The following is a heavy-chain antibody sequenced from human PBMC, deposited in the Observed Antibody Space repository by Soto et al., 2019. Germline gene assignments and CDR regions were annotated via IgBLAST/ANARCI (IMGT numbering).Heavy chain of an antibody. V-gene: IGHV5-51*01. J-gene: IGHJ3*02. D-gene: IGHD5-12*01. Sequence: GESLKISCKGSGYSFTSYWIGWVRQMPGKGLEWMGIIYPGDSDTRYSPSFQGQVTISADKSISTAYLQWSSLKASDTAMYYWARTPPDYSGYDYAFDIWCQGTMVTVAS. CDR1: GYSFTSYW. CDR3: ARTPPDYSGYDYAFDI. CDR2: IYPGDSDT.